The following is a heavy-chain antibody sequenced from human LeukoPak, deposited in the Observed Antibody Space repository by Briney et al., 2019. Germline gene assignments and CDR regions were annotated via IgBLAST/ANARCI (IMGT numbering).Heavy chain of an antibody. V-gene: IGHV1-69*05. CDR2: IIPIFGTA. J-gene: IGHJ5*02. CDR1: GGTFSSYA. Sequence: GASVKVSCKASGGTFSSYAISWVRQAPGQGLEWMGRIIPIFGTANYAQKFQGRVTITTDESTSTAYMELSSLRSEDTAVYYCARGPGAYCSGGSCYVSNWLDPWGQGTLVTVSS. D-gene: IGHD2-15*01. CDR3: ARGPGAYCSGGSCYVSNWLDP.